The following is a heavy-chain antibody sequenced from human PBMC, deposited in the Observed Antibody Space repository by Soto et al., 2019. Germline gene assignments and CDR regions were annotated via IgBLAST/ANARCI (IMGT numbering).Heavy chain of an antibody. D-gene: IGHD6-6*01. Sequence: QVQLVQSGAEVKKPGASVKVSCKVSGYTLTELSMHWVRQAPGKGLEWMGGFDPEDGETIYAQKFQGRVTMTEDTSTDTAYMELSSLRSEDTAVYYCATVVRPPRGGSSSLGMYNWFDPWGQGTLVTVSS. J-gene: IGHJ5*02. V-gene: IGHV1-24*01. CDR1: GYTLTELS. CDR2: FDPEDGET. CDR3: ATVVRPPRGGSSSLGMYNWFDP.